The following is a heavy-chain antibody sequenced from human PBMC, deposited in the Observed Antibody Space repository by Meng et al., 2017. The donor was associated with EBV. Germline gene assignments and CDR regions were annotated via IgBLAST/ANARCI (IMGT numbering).Heavy chain of an antibody. D-gene: IGHD3-10*01. J-gene: IGHJ4*02. CDR1: GGPFRSDA. V-gene: IGHV1-69*01. CDR3: ASESGRGFTPDF. Sequence: QGQVEQAGGEVKRPGSSVKISCKTSGGPFRSDAVSWGRQGPGQGLEWLGGLIPMSGAPHYAQKFQDRVTITADEYTRTHYMELSSLRSDDTAMYYCASESGRGFTPDFWGQGTLVTVSS. CDR2: LIPMSGAP.